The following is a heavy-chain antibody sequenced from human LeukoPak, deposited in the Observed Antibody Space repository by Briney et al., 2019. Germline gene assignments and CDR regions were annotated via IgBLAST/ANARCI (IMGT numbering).Heavy chain of an antibody. V-gene: IGHV3-23*01. Sequence: GGSLRLSCAASGFTFSSYAMSWVRQAPGKGLEWVSAISGSGDSTYYADSVKGRLTISRDNSKNTPYLQMNSLRAEDTAVYYCAKERNDFWSGSYYFDYWGQGTLVTVSS. CDR2: ISGSGDST. J-gene: IGHJ4*02. D-gene: IGHD3-3*01. CDR1: GFTFSSYA. CDR3: AKERNDFWSGSYYFDY.